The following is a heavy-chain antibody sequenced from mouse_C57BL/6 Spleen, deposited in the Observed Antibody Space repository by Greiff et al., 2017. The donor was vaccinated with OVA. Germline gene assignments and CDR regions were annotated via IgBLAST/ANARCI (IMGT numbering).Heavy chain of an antibody. CDR1: GYTFTTYP. V-gene: IGHV1-47*01. D-gene: IGHD2-3*01. CDR3: ARSGYYRYAMDY. Sequence: VKLVESGAELVKPGASVKMSCKASGYTFTTYPIEWMKQNHGKSLEWIGNFHPYNDDTKYNEKFKGKATLTVEKSSSTVYLELSRLTSDDSAVYYCARSGYYRYAMDYWGQGTSVTVSS. J-gene: IGHJ4*01. CDR2: FHPYNDDT.